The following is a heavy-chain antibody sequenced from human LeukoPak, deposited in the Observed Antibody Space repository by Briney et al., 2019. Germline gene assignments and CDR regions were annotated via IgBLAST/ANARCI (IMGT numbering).Heavy chain of an antibody. CDR2: IFYSGGT. V-gene: IGHV4-59*01. CDR3: ARLHFYYDDSGHLYYFDY. CDR1: GGSFSGYH. D-gene: IGHD3-22*01. J-gene: IGHJ4*02. Sequence: SETLSLTCAVYGGSFSGYHWSWIRQPPGKGLEWIGHIFYSGGTNYSPSLMSRVAISLDTSKNQFSLKLSSVTAADTAVYYCARLHFYYDDSGHLYYFDYWGQGTLVTVSS.